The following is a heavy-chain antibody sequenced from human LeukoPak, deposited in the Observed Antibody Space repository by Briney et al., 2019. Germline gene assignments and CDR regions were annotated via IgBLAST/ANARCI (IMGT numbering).Heavy chain of an antibody. CDR1: GFTFLTYA. CDR2: IRDSGAST. Sequence: GGSLRLSCAASGFTFLTYAMSWVRQAPGKGLQWVSVIRDSGASTYYADSVKGRFTISRDNSKNPLYLQMNSLRAEDTAVYYCAEAGRSGWYPGWPFDIWGQGTMVTVSS. V-gene: IGHV3-23*01. D-gene: IGHD6-19*01. CDR3: AEAGRSGWYPGWPFDI. J-gene: IGHJ3*02.